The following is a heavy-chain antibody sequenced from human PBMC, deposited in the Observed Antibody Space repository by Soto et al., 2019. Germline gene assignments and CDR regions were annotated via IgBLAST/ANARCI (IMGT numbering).Heavy chain of an antibody. CDR2: INPSGGST. V-gene: IGHV1-46*01. Sequence: GASVKVSCKASGYTFTAYYMHWVRQAPGQGLEWMGIINPSGGSTSYAQKFQGRVTMTRDTSTSTVFMDLNSLRSEDTAVYYCARGGITMIVGLFDPWGQGTLVTVSS. CDR1: GYTFTAYY. CDR3: ARGGITMIVGLFDP. J-gene: IGHJ5*02. D-gene: IGHD3-22*01.